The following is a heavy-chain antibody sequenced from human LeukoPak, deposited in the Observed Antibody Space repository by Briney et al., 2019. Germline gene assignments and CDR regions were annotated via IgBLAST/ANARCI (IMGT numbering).Heavy chain of an antibody. V-gene: IGHV4-34*10. CDR3: AREIRGTIFGVVIIGNYYYYMDV. CDR2: INHSGNT. Sequence: PSETLSLTCGVSGGSFSGYYWNWIRQSPEKGLEWVGEINHSGNTRYNPSLRSRITMSVDTSRNHFSLKLSSVTAADTAVYYCAREIRGTIFGVVIIGNYYYYMDVWGKGTTVTVSS. D-gene: IGHD3-3*01. CDR1: GGSFSGYY. J-gene: IGHJ6*03.